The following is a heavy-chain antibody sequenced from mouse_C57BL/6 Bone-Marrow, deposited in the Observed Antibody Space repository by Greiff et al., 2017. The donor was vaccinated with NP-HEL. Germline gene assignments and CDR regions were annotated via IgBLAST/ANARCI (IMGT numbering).Heavy chain of an antibody. CDR3: ARLGCYCGSSYVGYFEV. CDR1: GYAFSSSW. D-gene: IGHD1-1*01. J-gene: IGHJ1*03. CDR2: IYPGDGDT. V-gene: IGHV1-82*01. Sequence: VQLQQSGPELVKPGASVKISCKASGYAFSSSWMNWVKQRPGKGLEWIGRIYPGDGDTNYNGKFKGKATLTADKSSSTAYMQLSSLTSEDSAVYFCARLGCYCGSSYVGYFEVWGTGTTVTVSS.